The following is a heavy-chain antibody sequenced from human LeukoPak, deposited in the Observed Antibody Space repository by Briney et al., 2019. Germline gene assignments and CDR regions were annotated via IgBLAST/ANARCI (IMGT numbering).Heavy chain of an antibody. J-gene: IGHJ6*03. Sequence: GGSLRLSCAASGFTFSSYGMSWVRQAPGKGLEWVSAISGSGGRTYYADSVKGRFTISRDNSKNTLYLQMNSLRAEDTAVYYCARGGDFWSGYSRGYYMDVWGKGTTVTVSS. CDR3: ARGGDFWSGYSRGYYMDV. D-gene: IGHD3-3*01. CDR1: GFTFSSYG. V-gene: IGHV3-23*01. CDR2: ISGSGGRT.